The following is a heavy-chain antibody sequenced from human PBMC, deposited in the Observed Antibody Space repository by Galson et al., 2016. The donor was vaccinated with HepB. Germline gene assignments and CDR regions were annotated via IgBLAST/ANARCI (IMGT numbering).Heavy chain of an antibody. D-gene: IGHD2-15*01. CDR1: SASFTSGGYS. CDR2: IYPSGST. V-gene: IGHV4-30-2*01. CDR3: SRSYCSGCGCYFPDP. Sequence: TLSLTCTVSSASFTSGGYSWSWIRQPPGKGLEWIGYIYPSGSTYYNPSLKSRLTVSMDKSKNQFSLKLTSVTAADTAVYYCSRSYCSGCGCYFPDPWGQGTLVTVAS. J-gene: IGHJ5*02.